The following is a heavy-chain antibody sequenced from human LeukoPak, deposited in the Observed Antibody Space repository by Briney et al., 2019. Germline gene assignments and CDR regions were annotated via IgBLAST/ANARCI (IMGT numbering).Heavy chain of an antibody. CDR1: GFTFSSYW. Sequence: GGSPRLSCAASGFTFSSYWMHWVRQAPGKGLVWVSRINSDGSSTSYADSVKGRFTISRDNAKNTLYLQMNSLRAEDTAVYYCASIAALPNFDYWGQGTLVTVSS. D-gene: IGHD6-6*01. CDR3: ASIAALPNFDY. CDR2: INSDGSST. J-gene: IGHJ4*02. V-gene: IGHV3-74*01.